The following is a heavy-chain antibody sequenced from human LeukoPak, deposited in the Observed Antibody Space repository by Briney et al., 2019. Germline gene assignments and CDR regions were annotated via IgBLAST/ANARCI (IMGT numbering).Heavy chain of an antibody. Sequence: GGSLRLSCAASGFTFSSCAMSWVRQGPGKGLEWVSTISGGGGSTHYADSVKGRFTISRDNSKNTPYLQMTSLRAEDTAIYYCAKKEGRDGYSYGNYFDSWGQGTLVTVSS. V-gene: IGHV3-23*01. J-gene: IGHJ4*02. D-gene: IGHD5-18*01. CDR2: ISGGGGST. CDR3: AKKEGRDGYSYGNYFDS. CDR1: GFTFSSCA.